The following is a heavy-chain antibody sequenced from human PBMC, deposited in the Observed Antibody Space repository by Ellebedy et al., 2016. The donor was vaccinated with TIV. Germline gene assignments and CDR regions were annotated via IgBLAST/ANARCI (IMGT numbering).Heavy chain of an antibody. CDR2: ISHGGNT. V-gene: IGHV4-34*01. CDR3: ARGRTAVVAKPNYFDS. D-gene: IGHD5-18*01. CDR1: GGSFSGYY. Sequence: SETLSLXXAVYGGSFSGYYWTWIRQSPGKGLEWIGEISHGGNTNYNPSLKSRVTISVDTSKNQFSLKLPSVTAADTALYFCARGRTAVVAKPNYFDSWGQGTLVTVSS. J-gene: IGHJ4*02.